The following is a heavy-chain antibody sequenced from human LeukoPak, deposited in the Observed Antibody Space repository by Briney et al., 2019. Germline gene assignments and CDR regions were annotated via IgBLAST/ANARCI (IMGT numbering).Heavy chain of an antibody. CDR3: ARESLIAAAGRGAFDI. CDR2: INPNSGGT. Sequence: GASVKVSCKASGYTFTGYYMHWVRQAPGQGLEWMGWINPNSGGTNYAQKFQGWVTMTRDTSISTAYMELSRLRSDDTAVYYCARESLIAAAGRGAFDIWGQGTMVTVSS. CDR1: GYTFTGYY. J-gene: IGHJ3*02. V-gene: IGHV1-2*04. D-gene: IGHD6-13*01.